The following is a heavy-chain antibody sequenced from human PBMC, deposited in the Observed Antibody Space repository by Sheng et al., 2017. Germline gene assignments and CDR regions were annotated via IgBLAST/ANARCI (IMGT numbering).Heavy chain of an antibody. CDR2: ISWNSGSI. J-gene: IGHJ6*02. CDR3: AKGEGTYYYGMDV. V-gene: IGHV3-9*03. Sequence: EVQLVESGGGLVQPGRSLRLSCAASGFTFDDYAMHWVRQAPGKGLEWVSGISWNSGSIGYADSVKGRFTISRDNAKNSLYLQMNSLRAEDMALYYCAKGEGTYYYGMDVWGQGTTVTVSS. CDR1: GFTFDDYA.